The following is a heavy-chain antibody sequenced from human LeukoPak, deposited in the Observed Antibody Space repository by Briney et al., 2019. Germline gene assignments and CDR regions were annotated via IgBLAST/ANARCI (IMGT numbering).Heavy chain of an antibody. J-gene: IGHJ4*02. Sequence: GGSLRLSCAASGFIFNKYWMNWVRQAPGKGLEWVANIKEDGSQKYSVDSVKDRFTISRDNAKNSLYLQMNSLRAEDTAVYYCAKTDCSSTSCYPFDYWGQGTLVTVSS. CDR2: IKEDGSQK. V-gene: IGHV3-7*01. CDR1: GFIFNKYW. D-gene: IGHD2-2*01. CDR3: AKTDCSSTSCYPFDY.